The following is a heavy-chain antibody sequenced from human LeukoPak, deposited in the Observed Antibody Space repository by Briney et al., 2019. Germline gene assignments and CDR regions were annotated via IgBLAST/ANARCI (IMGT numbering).Heavy chain of an antibody. Sequence: SVPVPRKACGGTFGRYAITWVRQAPGQRLEWMGGVSPIYGTSDYAQRFQGRVTISADESTSTAKLEVRSLTAEDTAVYYCARDCSGGRCYGAFDIWGQET. J-gene: IGHJ3*02. CDR2: VSPIYGTS. V-gene: IGHV1-69*01. D-gene: IGHD2-15*01. CDR1: GGTFGRYA. CDR3: ARDCSGGRCYGAFDI.